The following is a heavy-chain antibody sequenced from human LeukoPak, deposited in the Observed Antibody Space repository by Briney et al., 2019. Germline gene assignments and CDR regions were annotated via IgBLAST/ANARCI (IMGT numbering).Heavy chain of an antibody. V-gene: IGHV4-34*01. CDR1: GGSFSGYY. Sequence: SETLSLTCAVYGGSFSGYYWSWIRQPPGKGLEWIGEINHSGSTNYNPSLKSRVTISVDASKNQFSLKLSSVTAADTAVYYCARGLIAARAPMGYCGQGTLVTVSP. J-gene: IGHJ4*02. CDR3: ARGLIAARAPMGY. CDR2: INHSGST. D-gene: IGHD6-6*01.